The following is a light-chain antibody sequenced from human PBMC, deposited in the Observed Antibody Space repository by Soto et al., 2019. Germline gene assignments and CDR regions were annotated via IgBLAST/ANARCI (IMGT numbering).Light chain of an antibody. CDR1: QSVANF. V-gene: IGKV3-11*01. Sequence: IVLTQSPDTLSLSLGERATLSCRASQSVANFLAWYQQTPGQAPRLLIYDASTRATGIPARFSGSGSGTDFTLTISSLEPEDFAVYYCQLRSVLSFGGGTKVEIQ. J-gene: IGKJ4*01. CDR3: QLRSVLS. CDR2: DAS.